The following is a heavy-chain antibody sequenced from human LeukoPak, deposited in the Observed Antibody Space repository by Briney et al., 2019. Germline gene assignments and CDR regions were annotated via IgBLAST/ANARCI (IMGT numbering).Heavy chain of an antibody. V-gene: IGHV2-5*02. CDR2: ISWDDDK. D-gene: IGHD3-16*01. CDR1: GFSLTTRGET. J-gene: IGHJ3*02. Sequence: SGPTLVKPTQTLTLTCTFSGFSLTTRGETVGWIRQPPGKALEWLALISWDDDKRHSPSLKSRLTITKDTSKNHVVLTMTNMDPVDTATYYCAHRRAGGPVPNAFDIWGQGTMVTVSS. CDR3: AHRRAGGPVPNAFDI.